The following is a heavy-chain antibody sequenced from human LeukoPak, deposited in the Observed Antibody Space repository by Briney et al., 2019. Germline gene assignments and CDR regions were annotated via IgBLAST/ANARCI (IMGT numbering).Heavy chain of an antibody. CDR1: GGSISSSSYY. CDR2: IYYSGST. J-gene: IGHJ6*03. CDR3: ARHLKDYYVSSGYYYLTPYYYYCMGV. Sequence: SETLSLTCTVPGGSISSSSYYWGWIRQPPGKGLEWIGSIYYSGSTYYNPSLKSRVTISVDTSKNQFTLKLSSVTATDTPGSNSARHLKDYYVSSGYYYLTPYYYYCMGVWGKGTRVTVS. D-gene: IGHD3-22*01. V-gene: IGHV4-39*01.